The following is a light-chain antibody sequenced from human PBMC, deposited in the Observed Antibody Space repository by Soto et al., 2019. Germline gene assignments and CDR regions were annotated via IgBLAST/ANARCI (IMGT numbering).Light chain of an antibody. J-gene: IGLJ1*01. V-gene: IGLV2-14*02. Sequence: QSALTHPASVSGSPGQSITISCTGTSSDVGSYNLVSWYQQHPGKAPKLMIYEGSKRPSGISYRFSGSKSGNTASLTISGLQGEDEADYYCSAYTVSRTYVFGTGTKVTLL. CDR3: SAYTVSRTYV. CDR1: SSDVGSYNL. CDR2: EGS.